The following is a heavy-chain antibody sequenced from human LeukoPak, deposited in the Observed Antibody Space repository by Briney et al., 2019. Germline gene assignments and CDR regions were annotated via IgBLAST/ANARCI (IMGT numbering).Heavy chain of an antibody. Sequence: PSETLSLTCTVSGGSISSYYWSWIRQPPGKGLEWIGYLYYSGSTNYNPSLKSRVTISVDTSKNQFSLKLSSVTAADTAVYYCARDEDSAYGSGSYLSWGQGTLVTVSS. J-gene: IGHJ5*02. D-gene: IGHD3-10*01. CDR2: LYYSGST. CDR1: GGSISSYY. CDR3: ARDEDSAYGSGSYLS. V-gene: IGHV4-59*01.